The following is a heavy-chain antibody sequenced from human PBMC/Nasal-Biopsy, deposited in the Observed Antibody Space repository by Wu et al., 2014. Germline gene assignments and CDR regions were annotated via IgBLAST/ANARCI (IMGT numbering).Heavy chain of an antibody. CDR1: GGSVVNGNYY. Sequence: NVSGGSVVNGNYYWGWIRQTPGKGLEWIASMFHIGGTYHNPSLKNRVTMSIDTSKNQLFLRLASVTAADTAMYYCVRHLGRAASEGLDSWGQGVLVTVSS. D-gene: IGHD6-13*01. J-gene: IGHJ4*02. V-gene: IGHV4-39*01. CDR3: VRHLGRAASEGLDS. CDR2: MFHIGGT.